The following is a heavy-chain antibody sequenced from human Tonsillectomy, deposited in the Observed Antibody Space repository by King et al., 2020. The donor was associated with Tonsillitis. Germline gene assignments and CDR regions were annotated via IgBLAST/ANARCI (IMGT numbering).Heavy chain of an antibody. J-gene: IGHJ6*03. D-gene: IGHD2-21*01. CDR2: IYYSGST. Sequence: QLQESGPGLVKPSETLSLTCTVSGGSISSYYWSWIRQPPGKGLEWIGYIYYSGSTNNNPSLTSRVTISVDTSKNQFSLKLSSVTAADTAVYYCARRDYYYYYMDVWGKGTTVTVSS. V-gene: IGHV4-59*08. CDR3: ARRDYYYYYMDV. CDR1: GGSISSYY.